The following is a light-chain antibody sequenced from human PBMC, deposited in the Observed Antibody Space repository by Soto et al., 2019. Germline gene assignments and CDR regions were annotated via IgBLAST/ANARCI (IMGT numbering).Light chain of an antibody. V-gene: IGLV2-14*01. Sequence: QSVLTQPDSVSGSPGPSITISCTGTSSDVGGYDFVSWYQQRPGKAPKLIIYDVSNRPSGVSNRFSGSKSGNTASLTTSGLQAEDQADYYCTSYTRCDIGVFGGTTKLTVL. CDR1: SSDVGGYDF. CDR3: TSYTRCDIGV. J-gene: IGLJ3*02. CDR2: DVS.